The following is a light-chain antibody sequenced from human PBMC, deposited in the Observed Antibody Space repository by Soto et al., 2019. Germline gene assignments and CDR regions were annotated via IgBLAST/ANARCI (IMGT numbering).Light chain of an antibody. CDR1: QSITRW. V-gene: IGKV1-5*01. J-gene: IGKJ4*01. CDR2: DAS. CDR3: QQYNHYSGLT. Sequence: GDRVTITCRASQSITRWVAWCQQKPGEAPKLLIYDASSLESGVPSRFSGSGSGTEFTLTISSLQPDDFATYYCQQYNHYSGLTVGGGTKVEIK.